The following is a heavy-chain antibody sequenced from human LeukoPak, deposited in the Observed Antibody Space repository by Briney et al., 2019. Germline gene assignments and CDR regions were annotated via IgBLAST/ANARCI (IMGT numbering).Heavy chain of an antibody. CDR2: ISSSGSTI. V-gene: IGHV3-11*01. D-gene: IGHD6-13*01. Sequence: PGGSLRLSCAASGFTFSDYYMSWIRQAPGKGLEWVSYISSSGSTIYYADSVKGRFTISRDNAKNSLYLQMNSLRAEDTAVYYCTRDRQGIAAAGSSYYFDYWGQGTLVTVSS. CDR3: TRDRQGIAAAGSSYYFDY. CDR1: GFTFSDYY. J-gene: IGHJ4*02.